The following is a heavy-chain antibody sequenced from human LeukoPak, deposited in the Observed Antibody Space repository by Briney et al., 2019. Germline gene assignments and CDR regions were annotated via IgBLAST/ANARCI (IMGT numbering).Heavy chain of an antibody. D-gene: IGHD4/OR15-4a*01. Sequence: GGSLRLSCVASGFTFCTYTVNWVVQAPGKGLEWLSYISSGGLTIFYADSVKGRFTKSRDNTKNAIYLDMTNLRAEDTAVYYSARDFDYGDYIDFWGQGTLVAVSS. CDR2: ISSGGLTI. CDR1: GFTFCTYT. J-gene: IGHJ4*02. V-gene: IGHV3-48*04. CDR3: ARDFDYGDYIDF.